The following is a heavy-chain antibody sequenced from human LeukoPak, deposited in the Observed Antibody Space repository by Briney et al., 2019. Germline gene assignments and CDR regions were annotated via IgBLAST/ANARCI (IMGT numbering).Heavy chain of an antibody. CDR3: AREEYSGSYYY. J-gene: IGHJ4*02. CDR2: INSDGSST. CDR1: GFTFSSYW. V-gene: IGHV3-74*01. Sequence: GGSLRLSCAASGFTFSSYWMHWVRQAPGKGLVWFSRINSDGSSTSYADSVKGRFTISRDNAKNTLYLQMNSLRAEDTAVYYCAREEYSGSYYYWGQGTLVTVSS. D-gene: IGHD1-26*01.